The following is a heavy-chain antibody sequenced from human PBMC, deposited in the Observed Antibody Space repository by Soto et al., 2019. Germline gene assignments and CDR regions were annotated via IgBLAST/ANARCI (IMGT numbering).Heavy chain of an antibody. V-gene: IGHV3-30-3*01. CDR2: ISYDGSNK. CDR1: GFTFSSYA. D-gene: IGHD3-16*01. Sequence: HPGGSLRLSCAASGFTFSSYAMHWVRQAPGKGLEWVAVISYDGSNKYYADSVKGRFTISRDNSKNTLYLQMNSLRAEDTAVYYCARSFKLHDAFDIWGQGTMVTVSS. J-gene: IGHJ3*02. CDR3: ARSFKLHDAFDI.